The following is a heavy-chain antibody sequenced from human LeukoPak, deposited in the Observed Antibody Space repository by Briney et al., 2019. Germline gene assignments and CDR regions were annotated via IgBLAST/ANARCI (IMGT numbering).Heavy chain of an antibody. V-gene: IGHV1-2*02. Sequence: ASVKVSCKASGYTFTGYYMHWVRQAPGQGLEWMGWINPNSGGTNYAQKFQGRVTMTRDTSISTAYMELSRLRSDDTAVYYCARVRGYCSSTSCATYGAFDIWGQGTMVTVSS. D-gene: IGHD2-2*01. J-gene: IGHJ3*02. CDR2: INPNSGGT. CDR1: GYTFTGYY. CDR3: ARVRGYCSSTSCATYGAFDI.